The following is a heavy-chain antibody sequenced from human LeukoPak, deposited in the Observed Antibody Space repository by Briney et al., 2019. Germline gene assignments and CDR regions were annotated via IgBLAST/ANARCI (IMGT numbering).Heavy chain of an antibody. Sequence: ASVKVSCKASGYSFTSYNINWVRQATGQGLEWMGWMSPNSGNTGYAQKFKDRVTMTRDTSISTAYMELNSLRSEDTAVYFCARGGVYSNGWYEFDSWGQGTVVTVS. V-gene: IGHV1-8*01. CDR1: GYSFTSYN. CDR2: MSPNSGNT. J-gene: IGHJ4*02. CDR3: ARGGVYSNGWYEFDS. D-gene: IGHD6-19*01.